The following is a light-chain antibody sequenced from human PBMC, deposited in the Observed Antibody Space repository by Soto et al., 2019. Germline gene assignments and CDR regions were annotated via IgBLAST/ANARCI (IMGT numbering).Light chain of an antibody. J-gene: IGKJ5*01. CDR3: QQYVTSPSIT. Sequence: EIFLTQSPGAVSLSPGDRATLSFWASESICDYLALYQQRPVQAPRLLIYAASRRAAGTPHRFSGSGSERAFTLAISGLEPADFGVYYCQQYVTSPSITFGQGTRLEIK. CDR2: AAS. CDR1: ESICDY. V-gene: IGKV3-20*01.